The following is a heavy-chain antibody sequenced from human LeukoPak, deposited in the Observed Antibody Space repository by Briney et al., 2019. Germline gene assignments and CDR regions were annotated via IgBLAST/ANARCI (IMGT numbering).Heavy chain of an antibody. J-gene: IGHJ4*02. V-gene: IGHV3-72*01. CDR3: VRSVPDFDF. Sequence: GGSLRLSCAASGFRFSDNYMDWVRQAPGKGLEWVGRSGNKANNYTTEYAASVKGRFSISRDDSKKSLVLQMNGLKTEDTAVYYCVRSVPDFDFWGQGTLVTVSS. CDR2: SGNKANNYTT. CDR1: GFRFSDNY.